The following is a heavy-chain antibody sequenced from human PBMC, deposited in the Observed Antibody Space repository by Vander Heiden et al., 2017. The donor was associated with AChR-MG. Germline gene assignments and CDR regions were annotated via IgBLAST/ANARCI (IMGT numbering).Heavy chain of an antibody. Sequence: EVQLLESGGGLVQPGGSLRLSCAASGFTFSSYAMSWVRQAPGKGLEWVSAISGSGGSTYYADSVKGRFTISRDNSKNTLYLQMNSLRAEDTAVYYCAKDLGGSSWYGVSAFDIWGQGKMVTVSS. V-gene: IGHV3-23*01. CDR3: AKDLGGSSWYGVSAFDI. CDR1: GFTFSSYA. CDR2: ISGSGGST. D-gene: IGHD6-13*01. J-gene: IGHJ3*02.